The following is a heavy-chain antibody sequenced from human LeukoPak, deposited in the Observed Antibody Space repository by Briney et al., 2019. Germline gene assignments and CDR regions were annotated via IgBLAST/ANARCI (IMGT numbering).Heavy chain of an antibody. CDR3: AKRSSGWYLVPTFDY. V-gene: IGHV3-30*18. CDR1: GFTFNTHA. D-gene: IGHD6-19*01. Sequence: GGSLRLSCAASGFTFNTHAMRWVRQAPGKGLEWLAVISYDGSNKYYADSVKGRFTISRDNSKNTLYLQMNSLRAEDTAVYYCAKRSSGWYLVPTFDYWGQGTLVTVSS. CDR2: ISYDGSNK. J-gene: IGHJ4*02.